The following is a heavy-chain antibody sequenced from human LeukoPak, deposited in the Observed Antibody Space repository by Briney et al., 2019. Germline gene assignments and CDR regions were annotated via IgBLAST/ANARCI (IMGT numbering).Heavy chain of an antibody. J-gene: IGHJ4*02. D-gene: IGHD3-22*01. CDR3: ARDQPGMTMMTEY. Sequence: ASVKVSCKASGYTFTNYHIAWVRQAPGQGLEWMGWVSTNDGNTVYAQSLHGRVTMTTDTSTTVVYMELKSLTSDDTAVYYCARDQPGMTMMTEYWGQGTLVTVSS. CDR2: VSTNDGNT. V-gene: IGHV1-18*01. CDR1: GYTFTNYH.